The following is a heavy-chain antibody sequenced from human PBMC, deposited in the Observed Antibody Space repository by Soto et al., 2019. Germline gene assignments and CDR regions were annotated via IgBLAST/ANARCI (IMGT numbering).Heavy chain of an antibody. CDR3: TRPSVRGSGWYYYGMDV. V-gene: IGHV3-49*04. CDR1: GFTFGDYA. CDR2: IRSKAYGGTT. Sequence: PGGSLRISCTASGFTFGDYAMSWVRQAPGKGLEWVGFIRSKAYGGTTEYAASVKGRFTISRDDSKSIAYLQMNSLKTEDTAVYYCTRPSVRGSGWYYYGMDVWGQGTTVTVSS. J-gene: IGHJ6*02. D-gene: IGHD3-3*01.